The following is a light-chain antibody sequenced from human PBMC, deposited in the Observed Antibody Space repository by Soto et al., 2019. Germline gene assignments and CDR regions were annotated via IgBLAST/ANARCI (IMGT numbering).Light chain of an antibody. CDR3: QKRSNWPIT. CDR1: QSAISN. J-gene: IGKJ5*01. CDR2: DES. V-gene: IGKV3-11*01. Sequence: EIVLTQSPGTLSLSPGDSVTLSWTASQSAISNLAWYQQNTGQTPRIIIYDESTRATGIPDRLSGSGSGTDLTLTISSLEPEDFVVYYCQKRSNWPITFGQGTRLEIK.